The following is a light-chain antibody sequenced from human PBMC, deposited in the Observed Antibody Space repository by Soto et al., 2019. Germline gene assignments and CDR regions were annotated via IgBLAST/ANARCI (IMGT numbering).Light chain of an antibody. CDR2: DAS. J-gene: IGKJ1*01. CDR1: QSVGSY. CDR3: QQRGNWPVT. V-gene: IGKV3-11*01. Sequence: IVLTQSPATLSLSPGERATLSCRASQSVGSYFAWYQQKPGQAPRLLIYDASNRATGIPARFSGSGSGTDFTLTISSLEPDDFAVYSCQQRGNWPVTFGQGTRVDIK.